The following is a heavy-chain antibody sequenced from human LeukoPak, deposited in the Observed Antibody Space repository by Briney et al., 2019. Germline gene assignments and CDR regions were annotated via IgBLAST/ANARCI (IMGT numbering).Heavy chain of an antibody. CDR2: IRYDGSNK. CDR1: GFTFSSYG. J-gene: IGHJ6*03. D-gene: IGHD1-1*01. V-gene: IGHV3-30*02. CDR3: AKGNAYSDYYMDV. Sequence: GGSLRLSCAVSGFTFSSYGMHWVRQAPGKGLEWVAFIRYDGSNKYYADSVKGRFTISRDNSKNTLYLQMNSLRAEDTAVYYCAKGNAYSDYYMDVWGKGTTVTVSS.